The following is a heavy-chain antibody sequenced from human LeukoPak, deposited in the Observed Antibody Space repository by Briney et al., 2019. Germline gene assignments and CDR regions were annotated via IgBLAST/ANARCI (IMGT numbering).Heavy chain of an antibody. Sequence: GGSLRLSCATSGFTFSSSWMSWVRQAPGKGLECVANIKEDGREKYYVDSVKGRFTISRDNAKNSLYLQTSSLRAEDTAVYYCARGGRPDYWGQGTLVTVSS. CDR3: ARGGRPDY. D-gene: IGHD3-10*01. CDR1: GFTFSSSW. CDR2: IKEDGREK. J-gene: IGHJ4*02. V-gene: IGHV3-7*01.